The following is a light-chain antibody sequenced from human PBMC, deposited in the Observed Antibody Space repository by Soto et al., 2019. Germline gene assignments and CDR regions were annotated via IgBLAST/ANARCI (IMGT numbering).Light chain of an antibody. J-gene: IGKJ1*01. Sequence: DIQMTQSPSTLSGSVGDRVTITCRASQTISSWLAWYQQKPGKAPKLLIYKASTLKSGVPSRFSGSGSGTEFTLTISSLQPDDFATYYCQQYNVYWSFGPGTKVEIK. V-gene: IGKV1-5*03. CDR3: QQYNVYWS. CDR1: QTISSW. CDR2: KAS.